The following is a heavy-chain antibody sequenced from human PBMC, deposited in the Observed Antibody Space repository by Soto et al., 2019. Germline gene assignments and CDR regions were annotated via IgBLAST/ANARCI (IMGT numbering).Heavy chain of an antibody. CDR2: IWYDGSNK. V-gene: IGHV3-33*01. J-gene: IGHJ4*02. Sequence: GGSLRLSCAASGFTFSSYGMHWVRQAPGKGLEWVAVIWYDGSNKYYADSVKGRFTISRDNSKNTLYLQMNSLRAEDTAVYYCARDQAKLRFLESGTFDYWGQGTLVTVSS. CDR1: GFTFSSYG. CDR3: ARDQAKLRFLESGTFDY. D-gene: IGHD3-3*01.